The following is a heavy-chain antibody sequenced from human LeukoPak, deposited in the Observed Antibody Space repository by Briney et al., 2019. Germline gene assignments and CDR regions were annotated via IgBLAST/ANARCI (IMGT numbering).Heavy chain of an antibody. Sequence: GGSLRLSCAASGFTFSSYGMHWVRQAPGKGLEWVAVISYDGSNKYYADSVKGRFTISRDNSKNTLYLQMNSLRAEDTAVYHCAKDFSSSWHDAFDIWGQGTMVTVSS. D-gene: IGHD6-13*01. CDR1: GFTFSSYG. CDR3: AKDFSSSWHDAFDI. J-gene: IGHJ3*02. CDR2: ISYDGSNK. V-gene: IGHV3-30*18.